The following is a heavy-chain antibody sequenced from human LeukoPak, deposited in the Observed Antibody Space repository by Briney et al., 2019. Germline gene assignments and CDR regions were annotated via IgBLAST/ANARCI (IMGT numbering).Heavy chain of an antibody. V-gene: IGHV3-23*01. D-gene: IGHD3-3*01. CDR1: GFTFSGYA. CDR3: AKDPFVYDFWSGYTKPRYYFDY. J-gene: IGHJ4*02. Sequence: GGSLRLSCAASGFTFSGYAMSWVRQAPGKGLEWVSAISGSGGSTYYADSVKGRFTISRDNSKNTLYLQMNSLRAEDTAVYYCAKDPFVYDFWSGYTKPRYYFDYWGQGTLVTVSS. CDR2: ISGSGGST.